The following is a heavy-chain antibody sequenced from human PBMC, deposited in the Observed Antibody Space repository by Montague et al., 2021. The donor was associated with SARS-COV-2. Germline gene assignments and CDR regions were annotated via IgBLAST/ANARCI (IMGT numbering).Heavy chain of an antibody. CDR3: ARDRGYGDFYYYGMDV. D-gene: IGHD3-10*01. Sequence: SLRLSCAASGFTFSNYWMHWVRQAPGKGLVWVSRVNSYGSNTNYADSVKGRFTISRDNAKNTLYLQMNSLRAEDTGVYYCARDRGYGDFYYYGMDVWGQGTTVTVSS. J-gene: IGHJ6*02. CDR2: VNSYGSNT. V-gene: IGHV3-74*01. CDR1: GFTFSNYW.